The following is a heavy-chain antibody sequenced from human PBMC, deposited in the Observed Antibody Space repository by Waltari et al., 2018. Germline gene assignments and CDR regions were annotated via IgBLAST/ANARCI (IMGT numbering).Heavy chain of an antibody. CDR1: GGTFSSYA. J-gene: IGHJ3*02. CDR2: IIPIFGTA. D-gene: IGHD5-12*01. V-gene: IGHV1-69*14. Sequence: QVQLVQSGAEVKKPGSSVKVSCKASGGTFSSYAISWVRQAPGQGLEWMGGIIPIFGTANYAQKFQGRVTITADKSTSTAYMELSSLRSEDTAVYYCARSSRPTTEMGNDAFDIWGQGTMVTVSS. CDR3: ARSSRPTTEMGNDAFDI.